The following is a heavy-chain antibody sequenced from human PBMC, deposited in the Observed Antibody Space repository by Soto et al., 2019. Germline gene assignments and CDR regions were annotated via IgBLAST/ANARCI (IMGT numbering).Heavy chain of an antibody. Sequence: GGSLRLSCAASGFTFSSYSMNWVRQAPGKGLEWVSYMSSSSSTIYYADSVKGRFTISRDNAKNSLYLQMNSLRDEDTAVYYCARFHYYDSSGNDAFDIWGQGTMVTVSS. CDR1: GFTFSSYS. CDR3: ARFHYYDSSGNDAFDI. CDR2: MSSSSSTI. D-gene: IGHD3-22*01. V-gene: IGHV3-48*02. J-gene: IGHJ3*02.